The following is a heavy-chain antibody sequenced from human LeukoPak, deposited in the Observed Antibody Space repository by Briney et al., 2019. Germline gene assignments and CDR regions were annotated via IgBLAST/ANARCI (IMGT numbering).Heavy chain of an antibody. V-gene: IGHV3-66*01. Sequence: GGSLRLSCAGSGFSVNSNFMSWVRQAPGKGLEWVSVIYSGGPTFYADSVRGRFTISRDSSKNTLYLQMNSLKTEDTAVYYCARIMIVATMGYYFDYWGQGTLVTVSS. CDR3: ARIMIVATMGYYFDY. D-gene: IGHD3-22*01. J-gene: IGHJ4*02. CDR1: GFSVNSNF. CDR2: IYSGGPT.